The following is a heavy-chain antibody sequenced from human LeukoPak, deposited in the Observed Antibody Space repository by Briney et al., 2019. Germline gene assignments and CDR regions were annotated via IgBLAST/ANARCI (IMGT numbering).Heavy chain of an antibody. CDR1: GFTFSNYG. CDR3: ARDRAYSSRLFDN. V-gene: IGHV3-33*08. D-gene: IGHD6-13*01. CDR2: IWYDGSNK. J-gene: IGHJ4*02. Sequence: PGGSLRLSCAASGFTFSNYGMHWVRQAPGKGLEWVAVIWYDGSNKYYADSVKGRFTISRGNSKNTLYLQMNSLRAEDTAVYYCARDRAYSSRLFDNWGQGTLVTVSS.